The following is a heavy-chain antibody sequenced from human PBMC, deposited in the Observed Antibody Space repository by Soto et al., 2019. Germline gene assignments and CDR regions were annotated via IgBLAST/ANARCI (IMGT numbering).Heavy chain of an antibody. CDR3: AKTANGWFSAFDI. CDR2: ISGSGGTT. V-gene: IGHV3-23*01. Sequence: EVQLLESGGGLVQPGGSLRLSCAASGFTFSSYAMSWFRQAPGKGLEGVSAISGSGGTTYYADSVKGRFTFSRDNSKNTLYLQMNSLRAQDTAVYYCAKTANGWFSAFDIWGQGTMVTVSS. CDR1: GFTFSSYA. J-gene: IGHJ3*02. D-gene: IGHD6-19*01.